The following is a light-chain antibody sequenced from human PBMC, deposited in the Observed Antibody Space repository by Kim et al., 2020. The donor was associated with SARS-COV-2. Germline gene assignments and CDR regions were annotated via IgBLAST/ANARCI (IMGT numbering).Light chain of an antibody. V-gene: IGLV3-1*01. CDR3: QAWDSSTVV. Sequence: SYELTQPPSLSVSPGQTASITCSGDELGNKYACWYQQKPGQSPVLVIYQDNKRPSGIPERFSGSNSGNTATLTISGTQAMDEADYYCQAWDSSTVVFGGGTKLTVL. CDR2: QDN. CDR1: ELGNKY. J-gene: IGLJ3*02.